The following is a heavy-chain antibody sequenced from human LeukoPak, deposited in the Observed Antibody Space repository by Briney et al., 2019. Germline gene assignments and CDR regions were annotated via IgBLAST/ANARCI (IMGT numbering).Heavy chain of an antibody. CDR2: INWNGGST. CDR1: GFTFDDYG. Sequence: GGSLRLSCAASGFTFDDYGMIWVRQAPGKGLKWVSGINWNGGSTGYADSVKGRFTISRDNAKNSLYLQMNSLRAEDTALYYCARGTSSTSFYRYWGQGTLVTVSS. J-gene: IGHJ4*02. D-gene: IGHD2-2*01. CDR3: ARGTSSTSFYRY. V-gene: IGHV3-20*04.